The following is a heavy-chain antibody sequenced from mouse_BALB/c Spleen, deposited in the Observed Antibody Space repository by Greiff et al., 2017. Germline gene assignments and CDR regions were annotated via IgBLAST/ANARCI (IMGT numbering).Heavy chain of an antibody. D-gene: IGHD1-1*01. J-gene: IGHJ4*01. CDR2: ISYSGST. CDR3: ARRTTVADYAMDD. Sequence: VQLKESGPGLVKPSQSLSLTCTVTGYSITSDYAWNWIRQFPGNKLEWMGYISYSGSTSYNPSLKSRISITRDTSKNQFFLQLNSVTTEDTATYYCARRTTVADYAMDDWGQGTSVTVSS. CDR1: GYSITSDYA. V-gene: IGHV3-2*02.